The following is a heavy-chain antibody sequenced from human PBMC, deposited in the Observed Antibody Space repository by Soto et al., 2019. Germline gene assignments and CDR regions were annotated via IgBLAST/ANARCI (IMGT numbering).Heavy chain of an antibody. CDR3: TTGRPPRNYSSSSQLYYYYYYMDV. V-gene: IGHV3-15*01. CDR1: GFTFSNAW. CDR2: IKSKTDGGTT. Sequence: PGGSLRLSCAASGFTFSNAWMSWVRQAPGKGLEWVGRIKSKTDGGTTDYAAPVKGRFTISRDDSKNTLYLQMNSLKTEDTAMYYCTTGRPPRNYSSSSQLYYYYYYMDVSGKGTTVTVSS. J-gene: IGHJ6*03. D-gene: IGHD6-6*01.